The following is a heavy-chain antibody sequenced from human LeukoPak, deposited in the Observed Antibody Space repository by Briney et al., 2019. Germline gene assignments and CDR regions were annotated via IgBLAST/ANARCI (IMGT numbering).Heavy chain of an antibody. CDR2: ISSSGSTI. CDR1: GFTFSSYS. CDR3: ARRNSSSWYADSGY. D-gene: IGHD6-13*01. Sequence: PGGSLRLSCAASGFTFSSYSMNWVRQAPGKGLEWVSYISSSGSTIFYADSMKGRFTISRDNAKNSLYLQMNILRAEDTAVYYCARRNSSSWYADSGYWGQGTLVTVSS. V-gene: IGHV3-48*04. J-gene: IGHJ4*02.